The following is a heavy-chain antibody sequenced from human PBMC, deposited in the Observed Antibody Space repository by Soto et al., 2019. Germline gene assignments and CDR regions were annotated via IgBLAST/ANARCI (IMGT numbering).Heavy chain of an antibody. CDR1: GYIFVNYG. CDR2: ISPYTGNT. CDR3: VMVDNYVTPTPQDV. J-gene: IGHJ6*02. V-gene: IGHV1-18*01. Sequence: QVQLVQSGDEVKKPGASVKVSCKASGYIFVNYGIAWVRQAPGQGLEWMGWISPYTGNTHSATKVQGRLTMTTDTATSTAHMDLRRLTSHHTAVYYCVMVDNYVTPTPQDVWGQGTTVTVSS. D-gene: IGHD3-16*01.